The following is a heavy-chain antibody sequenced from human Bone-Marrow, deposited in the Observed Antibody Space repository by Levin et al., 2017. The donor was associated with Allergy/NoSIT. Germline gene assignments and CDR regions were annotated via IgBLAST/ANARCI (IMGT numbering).Heavy chain of an antibody. Sequence: GASVKVSCAASGFTFSSYSMNWVRQAPGKGLEWVSSISSSSSYIYYADSVKGRFTISRDNAKNSLYLQMNSLRAEDTAVYYCARGRTNREVLDYWGQGTLVTVSS. CDR2: ISSSSSYI. V-gene: IGHV3-21*01. D-gene: IGHD1-14*01. J-gene: IGHJ4*02. CDR3: ARGRTNREVLDY. CDR1: GFTFSSYS.